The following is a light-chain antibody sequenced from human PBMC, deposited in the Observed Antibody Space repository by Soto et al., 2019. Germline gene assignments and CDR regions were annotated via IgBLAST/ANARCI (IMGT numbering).Light chain of an antibody. CDR3: MQALPIPYT. CDR2: LGS. CDR1: QSLLHSNGYNY. Sequence: DIVMPQSPLSLPVTPGEPASISCRSSQSLLHSNGYNYLDWYLQKPGQSPQLLIYLGSNRASGVPDRFSGSGSGTDFTLKISRVEAEDVGVYYCMQALPIPYTFGQGTKLEI. J-gene: IGKJ2*01. V-gene: IGKV2-28*01.